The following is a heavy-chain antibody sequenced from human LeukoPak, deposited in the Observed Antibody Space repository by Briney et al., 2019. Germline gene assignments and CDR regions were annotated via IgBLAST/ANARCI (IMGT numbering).Heavy chain of an antibody. Sequence: SETLSLTCTVSGGSISSYYWSWIRQPAGKGLEWIGRIYTSGSTNYNPSLKSRVAMSVDTSKNQFSLKLSSVTAADTAVYYCARVHYGSYLNDAFDIWGQGTMVTVSS. CDR1: GGSISSYY. CDR2: IYTSGST. CDR3: ARVHYGSYLNDAFDI. D-gene: IGHD1-26*01. V-gene: IGHV4-4*07. J-gene: IGHJ3*02.